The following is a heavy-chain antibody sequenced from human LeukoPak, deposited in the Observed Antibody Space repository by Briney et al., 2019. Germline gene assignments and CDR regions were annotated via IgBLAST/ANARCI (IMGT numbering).Heavy chain of an antibody. J-gene: IGHJ4*02. D-gene: IGHD3-10*01. CDR1: GFTFSSYW. CDR2: INSDGSST. V-gene: IGHV3-74*01. Sequence: PGGSLRLSCAASGFTFSSYWMHWVRQAPGKGLVWVSRINSDGSSTSYADSVKGRFTISRDNAKNTLYLQMNSLRAEDTAVYYCARDRRITMVRGASSAPDYWGQGTLVTVSS. CDR3: ARDRRITMVRGASSAPDY.